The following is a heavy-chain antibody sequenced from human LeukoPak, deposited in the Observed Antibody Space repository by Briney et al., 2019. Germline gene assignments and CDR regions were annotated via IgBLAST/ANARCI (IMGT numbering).Heavy chain of an antibody. J-gene: IGHJ3*02. D-gene: IGHD6-6*01. CDR1: GSSISSYY. CDR2: MYYTGST. V-gene: IGHV4-59*01. CDR3: ARDRRISSRPNDAFDI. Sequence: SETLSLTCTVSGSSISSYYWSWIRQPPGKGLEWIGYMYYTGSTNYNPSLESRVTTSVDTSKNQFSLRLSSVSAADTAVYYCARDRRISSRPNDAFDIWGQGTMVTVSS.